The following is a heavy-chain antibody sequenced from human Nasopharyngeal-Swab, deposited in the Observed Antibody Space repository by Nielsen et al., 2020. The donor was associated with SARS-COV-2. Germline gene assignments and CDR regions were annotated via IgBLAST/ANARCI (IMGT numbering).Heavy chain of an antibody. D-gene: IGHD5-12*01. CDR2: IYYSGST. CDR1: GGSISSGGYY. J-gene: IGHJ2*01. V-gene: IGHV4-31*03. Sequence: SETLSLTCTVSGGSISSGGYYWSWIRQHPGKGLEWIGYIYYSGSTHYNPSLKSRVTISVDTSKNQLSLKLSSVTAADTAVYYCARLIVATSWYFDLWGRGTLVTVSS. CDR3: ARLIVATSWYFDL.